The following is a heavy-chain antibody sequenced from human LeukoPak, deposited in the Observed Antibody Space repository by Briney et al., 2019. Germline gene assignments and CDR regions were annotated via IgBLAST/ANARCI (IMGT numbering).Heavy chain of an antibody. CDR1: GYNFTGYL. D-gene: IGHD3-16*01. CDR2: IDPKRGVT. J-gene: IGHJ6*03. Sequence: ASVKLSCKASGYNFTGYLLHWVRQAPGQGLDWTGWIDPKRGVTRYAQKFQGMVTLTRDTPMTTVYLELISLKSDDTARYFCARFGEDGDDMDVWGDGSTVTVSS. V-gene: IGHV1-2*02. CDR3: ARFGEDGDDMDV.